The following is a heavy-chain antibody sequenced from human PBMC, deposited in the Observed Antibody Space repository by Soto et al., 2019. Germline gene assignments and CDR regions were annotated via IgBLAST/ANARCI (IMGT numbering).Heavy chain of an antibody. CDR2: ISVYSGNT. V-gene: IGHV1-18*01. Sequence: QVQLVQSGAEVKKPGASVMVSCKASGYTFTNYGITWVRQAPGQGLEWMGWISVYSGNTDYPQKLQGRVTLTRDTSTTTAYMEVRGLRSDDTAVYYCARVANVATTSGFDYWGQGTLVTVSS. J-gene: IGHJ4*02. CDR3: ARVANVATTSGFDY. CDR1: GYTFTNYG. D-gene: IGHD5-12*01.